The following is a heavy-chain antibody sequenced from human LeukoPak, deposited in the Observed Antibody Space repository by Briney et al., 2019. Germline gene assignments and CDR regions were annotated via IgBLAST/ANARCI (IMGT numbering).Heavy chain of an antibody. CDR1: GFTFSNYG. Sequence: GGSLRLSCVASGFTFSNYGIHWVRQAPGKGLEWVSSISSSSSYIYYADSVKGRFTISRDNAKNSLYLQMNSLRAEDTAVYYCARGSITILGSFDYWGQGTLVTVSS. CDR3: ARGSITILGSFDY. V-gene: IGHV3-21*01. D-gene: IGHD3-3*01. J-gene: IGHJ4*02. CDR2: ISSSSSYI.